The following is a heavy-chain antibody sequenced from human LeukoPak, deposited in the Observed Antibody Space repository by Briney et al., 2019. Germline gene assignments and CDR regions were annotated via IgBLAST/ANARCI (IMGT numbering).Heavy chain of an antibody. CDR3: ARIRSPGSSIRGYFDY. V-gene: IGHV2-70*11. J-gene: IGHJ4*02. Sequence: SGPTLVNPTQTLTLTCTFSGFSLSTSGMCVSWIRQPPGKALEWLARIDWDDDKYYSTSLRTRLTISKDTSKYQVVLTMTNMDPVDTATYYCARIRSPGSSIRGYFDYWGQGTLVTVSS. CDR1: GFSLSTSGMC. D-gene: IGHD2-15*01. CDR2: IDWDDDK.